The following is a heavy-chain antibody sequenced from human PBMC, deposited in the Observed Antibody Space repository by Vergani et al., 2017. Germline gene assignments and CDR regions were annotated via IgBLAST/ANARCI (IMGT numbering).Heavy chain of an antibody. J-gene: IGHJ4*02. V-gene: IGHV4-39*01. Sequence: QLQLQESGPGLVKPSETLSLTCTVSGGSISSSSYYWGWIRQPPGKGLEWIGSIYYSGSTYYNPSLKSRVTISVDTSKNQFSLKLRSVTAVDTAVYYCASGLWWLASYWGQGTLVTVSS. CDR3: ASGLWWLASY. D-gene: IGHD5-12*01. CDR2: IYYSGST. CDR1: GGSISSSSYY.